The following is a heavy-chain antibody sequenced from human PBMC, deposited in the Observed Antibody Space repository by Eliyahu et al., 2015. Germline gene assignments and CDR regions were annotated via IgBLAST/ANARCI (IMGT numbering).Heavy chain of an antibody. CDR1: GFTFSXYG. Sequence: QVQXXESGGGVVQPGSXLXLXCEVSGFTFSXYGMHWVRQAPGKGLEWVAIIWYDGTNKYDADSVKGRFTISRDNSKNTLYLQMNSLRVEDTAVYFCARSAYYDFHTYLIDYWGQGTLVTVSS. CDR3: ARSAYYDFHTYLIDY. CDR2: IWYDGTNK. J-gene: IGHJ4*02. V-gene: IGHV3-33*01. D-gene: IGHD3-16*01.